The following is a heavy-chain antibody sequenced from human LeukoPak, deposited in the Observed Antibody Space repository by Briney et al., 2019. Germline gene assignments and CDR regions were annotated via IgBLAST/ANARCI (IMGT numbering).Heavy chain of an antibody. Sequence: SETLSLTCTVSGGSISSSSYFWGWLRQPPGKGLEWIASIYYSGSPFYTPSLKSRVTISVDTSKNQFSLRLSSVTAADTAVYYCARESYCTAATCPGWFDPWGQGTLVTVSS. CDR3: ARESYCTAATCPGWFDP. J-gene: IGHJ5*02. CDR1: GGSISSSSYF. V-gene: IGHV4-39*07. D-gene: IGHD2-8*02. CDR2: IYYSGSP.